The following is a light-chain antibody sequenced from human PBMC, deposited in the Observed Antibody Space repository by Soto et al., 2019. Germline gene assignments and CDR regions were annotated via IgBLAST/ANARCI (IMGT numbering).Light chain of an antibody. V-gene: IGKV1-39*01. Sequence: DIQMTQSPSSLSASVGDRVTISCLSRQSIGAYFDLDQQRPGKCPKRLLYAASSWQSVVQSRISGSGCGTDFTLTISNLQPDDFATYYWHQSYNTPITFGQGTRLEIK. J-gene: IGKJ5*01. CDR2: AAS. CDR3: HQSYNTPIT. CDR1: QSIGAY.